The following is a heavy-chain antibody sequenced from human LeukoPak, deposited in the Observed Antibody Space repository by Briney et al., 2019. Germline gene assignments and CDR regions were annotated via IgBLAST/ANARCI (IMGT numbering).Heavy chain of an antibody. D-gene: IGHD3-9*01. CDR2: IYYSGST. J-gene: IGHJ5*02. V-gene: IGHV4-59*08. Sequence: SETLSLTCTVSGGSISSYYWSWIRQPPGKGLEWIGYIYYSGSTNYNPSLKSRVTISVDTSKNQFSLKLSSVTAADTAVYYCARHGDYYDILTGYYFDGRIGWFEPWGQGTLVTVSS. CDR3: ARHGDYYDILTGYYFDGRIGWFEP. CDR1: GGSISSYY.